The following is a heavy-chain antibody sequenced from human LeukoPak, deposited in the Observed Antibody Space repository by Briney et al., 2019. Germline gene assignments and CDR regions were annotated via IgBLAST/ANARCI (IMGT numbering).Heavy chain of an antibody. V-gene: IGHV4-59*08. D-gene: IGHD6-19*01. Sequence: SETLSLTCTVSGGSISSYYWSWIRQPPGKGLEWIGYAYYSGTTNYNPSLRSRVTISVDTSKRQFSLKLSSVTAADTAVYYCARQVAVMGDYFDYWGQGTLVTVSS. CDR1: GGSISSYY. J-gene: IGHJ4*02. CDR2: AYYSGTT. CDR3: ARQVAVMGDYFDY.